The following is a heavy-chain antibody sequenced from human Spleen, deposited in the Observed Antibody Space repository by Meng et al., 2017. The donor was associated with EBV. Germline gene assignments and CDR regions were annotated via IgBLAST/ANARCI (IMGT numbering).Heavy chain of an antibody. J-gene: IGHJ4*02. V-gene: IGHV1-46*01. CDR2: INPNGGST. CDR3: AREGEYGDYVGDY. CDR1: GYTFSSYC. D-gene: IGHD4-17*01. Sequence: QMRLVQSGAEVKKPGASVKVSCKASGYTFSSYCMHWVRQAPGQGLEWMGMINPNGGSTSYAQKFQGRVTMTRDTSTSTVYIDLSSLRSEDTAVYYCAREGEYGDYVGDYWGQGTLVTVSS.